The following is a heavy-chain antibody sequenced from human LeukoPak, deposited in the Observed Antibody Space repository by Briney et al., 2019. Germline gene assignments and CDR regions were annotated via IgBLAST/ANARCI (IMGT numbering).Heavy chain of an antibody. CDR1: GYTFTGYY. CDR2: INPNSGGT. CDR3: ARVSSGYVLNFDY. J-gene: IGHJ4*02. V-gene: IGHV1-2*02. Sequence: GASVKVSCKASGYTFTGYYMHWVRQAPGQGLEWMGWINPNSGGTNYAQKFQGRVTMTRDTSISTAYMELSRLRSDDTAVYYCARVSSGYVLNFDYWGQGTLVTVSS. D-gene: IGHD5-12*01.